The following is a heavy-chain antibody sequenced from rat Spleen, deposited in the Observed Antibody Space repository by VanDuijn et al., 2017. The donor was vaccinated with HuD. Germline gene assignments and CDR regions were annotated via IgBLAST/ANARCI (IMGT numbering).Heavy chain of an antibody. D-gene: IGHD1-11*01. J-gene: IGHJ2*01. CDR1: GFTFSDYN. CDR2: IIYDGSRT. CDR3: ARGAYGGYYFDY. Sequence: EVQLVESGGGLVQPGRSLKLSCAASGFTFSDYNMAWVRQAPKKGLEWVATIIYDGSRTFYRDSVKGRFTISRDNAKSTLYLQMDSLRSEDTATYYCARGAYGGYYFDYWGQGVMVTVSS. V-gene: IGHV5-7*01.